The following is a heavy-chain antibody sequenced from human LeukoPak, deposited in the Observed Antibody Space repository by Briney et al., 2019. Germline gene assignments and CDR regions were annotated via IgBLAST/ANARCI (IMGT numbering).Heavy chain of an antibody. CDR1: GLTFNSYE. D-gene: IGHD1-26*01. CDR2: INSGGSAI. Sequence: GGSLRLSCAASGLTFNSYEMNCVRQAPGKGLEWVSYINSGGSAIYYADSVKGRFTISRDNAKNSLYLQMNSLRADDTAVYYCARGGSYVHYWGQGTLVTVSS. J-gene: IGHJ4*02. CDR3: ARGGSYVHY. V-gene: IGHV3-48*03.